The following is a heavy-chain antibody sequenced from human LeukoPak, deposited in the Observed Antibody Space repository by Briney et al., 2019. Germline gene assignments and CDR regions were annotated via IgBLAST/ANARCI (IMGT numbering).Heavy chain of an antibody. CDR3: ARERGIAVAGTCGY. Sequence: PGRSLRLSCAASGFTFSSYAMHWVRQAPGKGLEWVAVISYDGSNKYYADSVKGRFTISRDNSKNTLYLQMNSLRAEDTAVYYCARERGIAVAGTCGYWGQGTLVTVSS. V-gene: IGHV3-30-3*01. D-gene: IGHD6-19*01. J-gene: IGHJ4*02. CDR1: GFTFSSYA. CDR2: ISYDGSNK.